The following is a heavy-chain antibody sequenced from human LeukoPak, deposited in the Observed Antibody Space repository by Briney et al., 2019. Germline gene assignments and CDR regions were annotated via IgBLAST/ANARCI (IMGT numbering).Heavy chain of an antibody. CDR2: INHSGST. J-gene: IGHJ4*02. D-gene: IGHD5-12*01. V-gene: IGHV4-34*01. CDR3: ARVGRRGRYSGYDSALFDY. Sequence: PSETLSLTCAVYGGSFSGYYWSWIRQPPGKGLERIGEINHSGSTNYNPSLKSRVTISVDTSKNQFSLKLSSVTAADTAVYYCARVGRRGRYSGYDSALFDYWGQGTLVTVSS. CDR1: GGSFSGYY.